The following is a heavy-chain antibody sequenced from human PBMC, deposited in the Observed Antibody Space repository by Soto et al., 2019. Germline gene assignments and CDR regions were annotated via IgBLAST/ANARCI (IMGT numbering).Heavy chain of an antibody. CDR2: IWYDGSNK. CDR1: GFTFSSYG. Sequence: QVQLVESGGGVVQPGRSLRLSCAASGFTFSSYGMHWVRQAPGKGLEWVAVIWYDGSNKYYADSVKGRFTISRDNSKNTLYLQMNSLRAEDTAVYYCVRGGDYYFDYWGQGTLVTVSS. D-gene: IGHD3-16*01. V-gene: IGHV3-33*01. CDR3: VRGGDYYFDY. J-gene: IGHJ4*02.